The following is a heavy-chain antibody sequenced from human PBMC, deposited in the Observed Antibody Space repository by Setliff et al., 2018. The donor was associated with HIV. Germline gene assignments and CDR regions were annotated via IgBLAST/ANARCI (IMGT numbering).Heavy chain of an antibody. D-gene: IGHD2-2*01. J-gene: IGHJ5*01. CDR3: ARRVLQDSTITSSNWFDS. V-gene: IGHV4-4*09. CDR2: VYASGET. Sequence: LSLTCTVSGDSISSYSWNWIRQPPGRGLEWIGYVYASGETNYNPSLKSRVTMSTDTSRNQFFLNLNYATAADTAVYFCARRVLQDSTITSSNWFDSWGQGTLVTV. CDR1: GDSISSYS.